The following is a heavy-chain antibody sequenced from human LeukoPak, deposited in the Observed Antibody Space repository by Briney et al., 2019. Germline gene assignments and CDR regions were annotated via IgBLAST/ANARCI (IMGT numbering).Heavy chain of an antibody. D-gene: IGHD3-10*01. V-gene: IGHV4-59*01. Sequence: PSETLSLTCTVSGGSLSSYYWSWIRQPPGKGLEWIGYIYYSGSTNYNPSLKSRVTISVDTSKNQFSLKLSSVTAADTAVYYCAREMVRGNYMDVWGKGTTVTISS. J-gene: IGHJ6*03. CDR2: IYYSGST. CDR1: GGSLSSYY. CDR3: AREMVRGNYMDV.